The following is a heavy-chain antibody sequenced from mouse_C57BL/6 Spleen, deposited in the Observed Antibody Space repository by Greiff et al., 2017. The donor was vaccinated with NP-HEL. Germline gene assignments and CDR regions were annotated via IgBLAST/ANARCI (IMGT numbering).Heavy chain of an antibody. CDR3: AREGDDYDDRFAY. Sequence: EVQVVESGPGLVKPSQSLSLTCSVTGYSITSGYYWNWIRQFPGNKLEWMGYISYDGSNNYNPSLKNRISITRDTSKNQFFLKLNSVTTEDTATYYCAREGDDYDDRFAYWGQGTLVTVSA. J-gene: IGHJ3*01. CDR1: GYSITSGYY. D-gene: IGHD2-4*01. V-gene: IGHV3-6*01. CDR2: ISYDGSN.